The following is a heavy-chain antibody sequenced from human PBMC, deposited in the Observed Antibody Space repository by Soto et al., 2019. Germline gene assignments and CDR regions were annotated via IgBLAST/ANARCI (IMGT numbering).Heavy chain of an antibody. Sequence: QVQLQESGPGLVKPSETLSLTCTVSGGSISTNYWSWIRQPPGKGLEWIGSIYYNGNTNYNPSLKRRVTISEDTSKNRFSLKVSSVTAADTAVYYCARAHYYYYGMDVWGQGTTVTVSS. J-gene: IGHJ6*02. CDR2: IYYNGNT. CDR3: ARAHYYYYGMDV. V-gene: IGHV4-59*01. CDR1: GGSISTNY.